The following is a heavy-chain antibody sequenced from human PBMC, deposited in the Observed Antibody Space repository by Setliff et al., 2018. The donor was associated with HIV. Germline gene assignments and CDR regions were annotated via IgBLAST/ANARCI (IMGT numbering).Heavy chain of an antibody. D-gene: IGHD1-26*01. V-gene: IGHV5-51*01. CDR3: AKAGWELLSSFQR. CDR1: GYNFNSHW. J-gene: IGHJ1*01. CDR2: IFPGDSDT. Sequence: GESLKISCKGSGYNFNSHWIGWVRQMPGKSLDWLGIIFPGDSDTRYNPSFEGQVTISADKSISTAYLQMNSLRAEDTAVYYCAKAGWELLSSFQRWGQGTLVTVSS.